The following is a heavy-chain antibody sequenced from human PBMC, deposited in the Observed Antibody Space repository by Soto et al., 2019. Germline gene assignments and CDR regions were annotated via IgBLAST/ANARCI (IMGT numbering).Heavy chain of an antibody. Sequence: ASVKVSCKASGYTFTSYGISWVRQAPGQGLEWMGWISAYNGNTNYAQKLQGRVTMTTDTSTSTAYMELRSLRSDDTAVYYCARDPVNWAYYYYYYGMDVWGQGSTVTVSS. CDR3: ARDPVNWAYYYYYYGMDV. J-gene: IGHJ6*02. V-gene: IGHV1-18*04. D-gene: IGHD1-1*01. CDR2: ISAYNGNT. CDR1: GYTFTSYG.